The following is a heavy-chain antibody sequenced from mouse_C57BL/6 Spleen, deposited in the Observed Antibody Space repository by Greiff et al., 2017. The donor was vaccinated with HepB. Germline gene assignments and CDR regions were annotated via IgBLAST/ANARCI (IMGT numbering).Heavy chain of an antibody. D-gene: IGHD2-4*01. CDR2: IRLKSDNYAT. Sequence: DVMLVESGGGLVQPGGSMKLSCVASGFTFSNYWMNWVRQSPEKGLEWVAQIRLKSDNYATHYAESVKGRFTISRDDSKSSVYLQMNNLRAEDTGIYYCTGLYDYDGAWFAYWGQGTLVTVSA. V-gene: IGHV6-3*01. CDR3: TGLYDYDGAWFAY. CDR1: GFTFSNYW. J-gene: IGHJ3*01.